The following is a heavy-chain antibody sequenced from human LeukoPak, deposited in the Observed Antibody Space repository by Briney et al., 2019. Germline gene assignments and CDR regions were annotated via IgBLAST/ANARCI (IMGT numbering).Heavy chain of an antibody. Sequence: GGSLRLSCSASGFPFGDFTMSWFRQSPGQGLEWVGFIRSKVYGGAPEHAASVAARFTISSDDSTSIAYLQMNSVQAEDTAFYYCAWGSGRYVMVDWWGQGTLVTVSS. V-gene: IGHV3-49*03. J-gene: IGHJ4*02. D-gene: IGHD6-19*01. CDR3: AWGSGRYVMVDW. CDR2: IRSKVYGGAP. CDR1: GFPFGDFT.